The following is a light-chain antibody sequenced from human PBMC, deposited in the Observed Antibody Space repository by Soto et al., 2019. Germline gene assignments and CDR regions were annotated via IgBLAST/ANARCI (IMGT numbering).Light chain of an antibody. J-gene: IGKJ3*01. CDR1: QGISNY. CDR3: QKYNSAPRGIT. V-gene: IGKV1-27*01. CDR2: AAS. Sequence: DIPMTQSPSSLSASVGDRVTITCRASQGISNYLAWYQQKPGKVPKLLIYAASTLQSGVPSRFSGSGSGTDFTLIISSLQPEDVATYYCQKYNSAPRGITFGPGTKVDI.